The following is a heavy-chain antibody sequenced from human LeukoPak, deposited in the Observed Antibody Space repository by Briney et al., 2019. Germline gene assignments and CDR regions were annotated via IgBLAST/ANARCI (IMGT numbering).Heavy chain of an antibody. V-gene: IGHV3-23*01. J-gene: IGHJ3*02. CDR2: ISGSGGST. D-gene: IGHD3-22*01. Sequence: GGSLRLSCAASGFTFSSYAMSWVRQAPGKGLEWVSAISGSGGSTYYADSVKGRFTISRDNAKNSLYLQMNSLRAEDTAVYYCASELYDSSGPHAFDIWGQGTMVTVSS. CDR1: GFTFSSYA. CDR3: ASELYDSSGPHAFDI.